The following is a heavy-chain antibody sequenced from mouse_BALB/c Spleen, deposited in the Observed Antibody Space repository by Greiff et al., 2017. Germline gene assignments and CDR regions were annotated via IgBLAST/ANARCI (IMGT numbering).Heavy chain of an antibody. J-gene: IGHJ4*01. CDR3: ARNYYGSHAMDY. D-gene: IGHD1-1*01. CDR1: GFSLTSYG. CDR2: IWAGGST. Sequence: VQGVESGPGLVAPSQSLSITCTVSGFSLTSYGVHWVRQPPGKGLEWLGVIWAGGSTNYNSALMSRLSISKDNSKSQVFLRMNSLQTDDTAMYYCARNYYGSHAMDYWGQGTSVTVSS. V-gene: IGHV2-9*02.